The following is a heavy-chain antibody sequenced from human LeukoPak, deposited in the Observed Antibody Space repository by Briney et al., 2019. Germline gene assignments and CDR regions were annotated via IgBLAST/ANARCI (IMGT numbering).Heavy chain of an antibody. V-gene: IGHV4-61*02. J-gene: IGHJ6*02. D-gene: IGHD3-22*01. CDR2: IYTSGST. CDR1: GGSISSGSYY. Sequence: SETLSLTCTVSGGSISSGSYYWSWIRQPAGTGLEWIGRIYTSGSTNYNPSLKSRVTISVDTSKNQFSLKLSSVTAADTAVYYCAREKYYDSSGYSLGGYYYYGMDVWGQGITVTVSS. CDR3: AREKYYDSSGYSLGGYYYYGMDV.